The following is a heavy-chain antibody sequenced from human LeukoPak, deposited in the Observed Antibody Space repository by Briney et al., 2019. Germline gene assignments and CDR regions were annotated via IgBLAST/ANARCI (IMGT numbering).Heavy chain of an antibody. J-gene: IGHJ4*02. V-gene: IGHV1-46*01. CDR2: IDPSGRST. CDR3: ARGRAGYTTSWYVY. CDR1: GYTFTRYY. Sequence: GASVKVSCKASGYTFTRYYIHWVRQAPGQGLAWIGFIDPSGRSTNYAQKFQGRVTMTRDTSTSTVYMELSSLTSEDAAVYYCARGRAGYTTSWYVYWGQGTLVTVSS. D-gene: IGHD6-13*01.